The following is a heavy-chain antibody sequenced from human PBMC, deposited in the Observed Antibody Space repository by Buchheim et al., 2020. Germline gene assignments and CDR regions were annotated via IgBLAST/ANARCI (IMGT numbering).Heavy chain of an antibody. V-gene: IGHV4-61*02. D-gene: IGHD6-19*01. CDR1: GGSISSGSYY. J-gene: IGHJ1*01. CDR2: IYTSGGT. CDR3: ARDGGYSSGWYEKYFQH. Sequence: QVQLQESGPGLVKPSQTLSLTCTVSGGSISSGSYYWSWIRQPAGKGLEWIGRIYTSGGTNYNPSLKSRVTISVDTSKNQFSLKLSSVTAADTAVYYCARDGGYSSGWYEKYFQHWGQGTL.